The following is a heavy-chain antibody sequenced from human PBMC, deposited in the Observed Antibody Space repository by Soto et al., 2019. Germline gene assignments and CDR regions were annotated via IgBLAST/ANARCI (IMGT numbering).Heavy chain of an antibody. CDR3: ASNESMSMIVVVKLGWFDP. V-gene: IGHV4-39*01. Sequence: PSETLSLTCTVSGGSISSSSYYWGWIRQPPGKGLEWIGSIYYSGSTYYNPSLRSRVTISVDTSKNQFSLKLSSVTAADTAVYYCASNESMSMIVVVKLGWFDPWGQGTLVTVSS. CDR2: IYYSGST. D-gene: IGHD3-22*01. CDR1: GGSISSSSYY. J-gene: IGHJ5*02.